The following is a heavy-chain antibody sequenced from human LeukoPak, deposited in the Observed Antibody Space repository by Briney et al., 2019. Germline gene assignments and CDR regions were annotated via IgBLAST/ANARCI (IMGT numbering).Heavy chain of an antibody. J-gene: IGHJ3*02. CDR1: DDSFSTHY. CDR2: ISYIGST. D-gene: IGHD4-17*01. Sequence: SETLSLTCAVSDDSFSTHYWTWIRQPPGKGLEWIGYISYIGSTNYNPSLKSRVTISIDTSKNQFSLKLSSVTAADTAVYHCARDLVTVTKGFDIWGQGTMVSVSS. CDR3: ARDLVTVTKGFDI. V-gene: IGHV4-59*11.